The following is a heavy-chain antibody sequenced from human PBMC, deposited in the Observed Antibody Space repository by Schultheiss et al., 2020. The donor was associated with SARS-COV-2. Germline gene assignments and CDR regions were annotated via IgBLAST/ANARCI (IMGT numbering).Heavy chain of an antibody. CDR2: IIPIFGTA. CDR1: GGTFSSYA. J-gene: IGHJ5*02. Sequence: SVKVSCKASGGTFSSYAISWVRQAPGQGLEWMGGIIPIFGTANYAQKFQGRVTITRDMSTSTAYMELSSLRSEDTAVYYCAARQMATSPYNWFDPWGQGTLVTVSS. V-gene: IGHV1-69*05. CDR3: AARQMATSPYNWFDP. D-gene: IGHD5-24*01.